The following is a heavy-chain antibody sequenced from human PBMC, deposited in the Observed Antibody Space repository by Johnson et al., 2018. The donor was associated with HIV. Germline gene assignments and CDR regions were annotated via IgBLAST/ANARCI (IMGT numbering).Heavy chain of an antibody. Sequence: QMLLVESGGGVVQPGRSLRLSCAASGFTFSSYGMHWVRQAPGKGLEWVAVIWYDGSNKYYADSVKGRFTISRDNSKNTLYLQMNSRRAEDTAVYYCAKGYLAAAGDGWDAFDSWGQGTMGTVSS. CDR2: IWYDGSNK. CDR3: AKGYLAAAGDGWDAFDS. V-gene: IGHV3-33*06. D-gene: IGHD6-13*01. CDR1: GFTFSSYG. J-gene: IGHJ3*02.